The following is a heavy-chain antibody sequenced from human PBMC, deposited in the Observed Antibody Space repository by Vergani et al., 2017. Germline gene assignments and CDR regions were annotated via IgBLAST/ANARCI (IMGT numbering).Heavy chain of an antibody. Sequence: EVQLLESGGGLVQPGGSLRLSCAASGFTFSTYAMSWVRQAPGKGLEWVSAISGSGGSTYYADSVKGRFTISRDNSKNTLYLQMNSLRAEDTAVYYCAEARIGSGSYLDYWGQGTLVTVSS. V-gene: IGHV3-23*01. CDR1: GFTFSTYA. D-gene: IGHD1-26*01. CDR2: ISGSGGST. CDR3: AEARIGSGSYLDY. J-gene: IGHJ4*02.